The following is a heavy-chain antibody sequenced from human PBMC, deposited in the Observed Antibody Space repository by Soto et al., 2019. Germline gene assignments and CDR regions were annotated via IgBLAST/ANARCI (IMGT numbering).Heavy chain of an antibody. CDR3: ARDQGVAAAGITWFDP. V-gene: IGHV4-4*07. D-gene: IGHD6-13*01. CDR2: VHSSGST. CDR1: GXSMNTYH. Sequence: LSLTCTVSGXSMNTYHWSWIRQPAGKGLEWIGHVHSSGSTNYNPSLKSRVTMSVDTSKNQFSLRLMSVTAADTAVYYRARDQGVAAAGITWFDPWGQGSRVTVSS. J-gene: IGHJ5*02.